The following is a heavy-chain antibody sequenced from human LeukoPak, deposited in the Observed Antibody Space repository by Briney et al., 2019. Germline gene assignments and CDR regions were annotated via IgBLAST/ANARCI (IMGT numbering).Heavy chain of an antibody. CDR1: GFTFSAYA. D-gene: IGHD1-1*01. V-gene: IGHV3-23*01. CDR2: VSGNGGTT. Sequence: GGSLRLSCAASGFTFSAYAMSWVRRAPRKGLEWVSSVSGNGGTTYYADSVKGRFTISRDNSKITLYLEMNSLGAEDTAVYYCAKVSSWNLFYFDYSGQGTLVTVSS. CDR3: AKVSSWNLFYFDY. J-gene: IGHJ4*02.